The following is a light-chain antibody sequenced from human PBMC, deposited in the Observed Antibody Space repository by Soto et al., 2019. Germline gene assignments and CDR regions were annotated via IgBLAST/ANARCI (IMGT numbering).Light chain of an antibody. Sequence: EIVMTQSPDTLSVSPGERATLSCRASQSISSNLAWYQQKPGQAPRLLIYGASTRATGIPARFSGSGSGTEFTLTISSLQSEDFVVYYCQQYNNWPPEYTFGQGTKLEI. J-gene: IGKJ2*01. V-gene: IGKV3-15*01. CDR2: GAS. CDR3: QQYNNWPPEYT. CDR1: QSISSN.